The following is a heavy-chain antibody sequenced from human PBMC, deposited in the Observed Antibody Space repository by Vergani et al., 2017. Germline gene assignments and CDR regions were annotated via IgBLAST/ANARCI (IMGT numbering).Heavy chain of an antibody. CDR1: GYTFTNYP. D-gene: IGHD5-24*01. V-gene: IGHV7-4-1*02. J-gene: IGHJ2*01. Sequence: QVQLLQSGSALKKPGASVRISCEASGYTFTNYPLIWVRQAPGQGLEFMGWINTNSGNPTYAPGFTGRFVFSLDTSVSTAYLQISGLKAEDTAVYYCARALYLRDGYNHPYWYFDLWGRGTLVTVSS. CDR3: ARALYLRDGYNHPYWYFDL. CDR2: INTNSGNP.